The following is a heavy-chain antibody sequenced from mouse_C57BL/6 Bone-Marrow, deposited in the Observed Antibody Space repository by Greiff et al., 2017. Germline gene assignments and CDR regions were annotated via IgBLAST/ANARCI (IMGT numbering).Heavy chain of an antibody. Sequence: EVTLMESGGGLVKPGGSLKLSCAASGFTFSDYGMHWVRQAPEKGLEWVAYISSGSSTIYYADTVKGRFTISRDNAKNTLFLQMTSLRSEDKDMYYCARPHYGSSYYFDYWGQGTTLTVSS. CDR1: GFTFSDYG. J-gene: IGHJ2*01. D-gene: IGHD1-1*01. CDR2: ISSGSSTI. V-gene: IGHV5-17*01. CDR3: ARPHYGSSYYFDY.